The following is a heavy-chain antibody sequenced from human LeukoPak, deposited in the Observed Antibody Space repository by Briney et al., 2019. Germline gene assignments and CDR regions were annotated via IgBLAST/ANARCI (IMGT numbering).Heavy chain of an antibody. CDR1: GFTFSSYA. J-gene: IGHJ4*02. V-gene: IGHV3-23*01. D-gene: IGHD3-22*01. CDR2: ISGSGGSI. Sequence: GGSLRLSCAASGFTFSSYAMSWVRQAPGKGLEWVSAISGSGGSIYYADSVKGRFTISRDNAKNSLYLQMNSLRAEDTAVYYCATLNPTMIVGYWGQGTLVTVSS. CDR3: ATLNPTMIVGY.